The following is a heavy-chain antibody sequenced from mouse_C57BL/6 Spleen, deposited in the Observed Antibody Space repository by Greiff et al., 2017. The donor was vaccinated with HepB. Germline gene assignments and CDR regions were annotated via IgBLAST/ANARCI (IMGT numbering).Heavy chain of an antibody. V-gene: IGHV1-82*01. CDR1: GYAFSSSW. J-gene: IGHJ4*01. CDR3: ARARPITTVVATDAMDY. CDR2: IYPGDGDT. Sequence: VQLQQSGPELVKPGASVKISCKASGYAFSSSWMNWVKQRPGKGLEWIGRIYPGDGDTNYNGKFKGKATLTADKSSSTAYMQHSSLTSEDSAVYFCARARPITTVVATDAMDYWGQGTSVTVSS. D-gene: IGHD1-1*01.